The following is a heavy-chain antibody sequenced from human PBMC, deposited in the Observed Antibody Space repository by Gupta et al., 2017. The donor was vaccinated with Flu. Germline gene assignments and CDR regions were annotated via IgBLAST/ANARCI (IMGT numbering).Heavy chain of an antibody. D-gene: IGHD1-26*01. CDR3: ARTKDRDSGSYYDAFDI. Sequence: AISWVRQAPGQGLEWMGGILPVLGTANYAEKFQATVTITADESTSTVYMELSSLRSEDTAVYYCARTKDRDSGSYYDAFDIWGQGTTVTVSS. CDR2: ILPVLGTA. V-gene: IGHV1-69*01. CDR1: A. J-gene: IGHJ3*02.